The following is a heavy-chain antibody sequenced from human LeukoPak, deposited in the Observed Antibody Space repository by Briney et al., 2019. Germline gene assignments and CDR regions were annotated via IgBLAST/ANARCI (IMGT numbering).Heavy chain of an antibody. CDR1: SGSINSYY. CDR2: ISYSGST. V-gene: IGHV4-59*01. J-gene: IGHJ6*02. CDR3: ARDRGGSWGMDV. D-gene: IGHD3-10*01. Sequence: SETLSLTCTVSSGSINSYYWSWIRQPPGKGLEWTGYISYSGSTNYNPSLKSRVTVSVDTSKNQFSLKLSSVTAADTAVYYCARDRGGSWGMDVWGQGTTVTVSS.